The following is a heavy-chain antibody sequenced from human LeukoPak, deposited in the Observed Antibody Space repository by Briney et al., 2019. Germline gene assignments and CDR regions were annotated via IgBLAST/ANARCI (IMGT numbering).Heavy chain of an antibody. J-gene: IGHJ4*02. CDR3: ASGFMTTRTGYFDY. CDR2: IYTSGST. D-gene: IGHD4-11*01. V-gene: IGHV4-61*02. CDR1: GGSISSGSYY. Sequence: PSETLSLTCTVSGGSISSGSYYWSWIRQPAGKGLEWIGRIYTSGSTNYNPSLKSRVTISVDTSKNQFSLKLSSVTAADTAAYYCASGFMTTRTGYFDYWGQGTLVTVSS.